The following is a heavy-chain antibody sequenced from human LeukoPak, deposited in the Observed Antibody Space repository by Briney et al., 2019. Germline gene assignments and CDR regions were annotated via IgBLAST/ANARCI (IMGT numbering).Heavy chain of an antibody. CDR2: ILSGGDVF. J-gene: IGHJ3*02. CDR3: ARDPNGNYVGAFEM. D-gene: IGHD4-17*01. Sequence: SGGSLRLSCAASGFSFSSFAMMWVRQAPGMGLELISAILSGGDVFFYGDSVRGRFTISRDDSTNTLFLQMNNLRADDSAVYYCARDPNGNYVGAFEMWGPGTTVTVSS. CDR1: GFSFSSFA. V-gene: IGHV3-23*01.